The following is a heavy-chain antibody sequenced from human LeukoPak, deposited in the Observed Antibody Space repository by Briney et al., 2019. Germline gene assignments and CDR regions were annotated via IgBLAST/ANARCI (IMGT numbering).Heavy chain of an antibody. CDR3: AKDRTGTGWWTDLFD. V-gene: IGHV3-21*01. Sequence: GGSLRLSCVASGFSFSSYSTNWVRQAPGKGLEWVSTISSGTGSYIYYADSVRGRFTISRDNAKNSLYLQMNGLRPEDTALYYCAKDRTGTGWWTDLFDWGQGALVTVSS. D-gene: IGHD6-19*01. CDR1: GFSFSSYS. CDR2: ISSGTGSYI. J-gene: IGHJ4*02.